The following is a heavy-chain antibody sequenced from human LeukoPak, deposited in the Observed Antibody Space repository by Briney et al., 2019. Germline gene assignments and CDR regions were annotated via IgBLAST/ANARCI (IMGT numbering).Heavy chain of an antibody. J-gene: IGHJ4*02. CDR3: AKDLEQGRYFDY. V-gene: IGHV3-30*18. D-gene: IGHD1-1*01. Sequence: PGRSLRLSCAASGFTFSSYGMHWVRQAPGKGLEWVAVISYDGSNKYYADSVKGRFTISRDNSKNTQYLQMNSLRAEDTAVYYCAKDLEQGRYFDYWGQGTLVTVSS. CDR2: ISYDGSNK. CDR1: GFTFSSYG.